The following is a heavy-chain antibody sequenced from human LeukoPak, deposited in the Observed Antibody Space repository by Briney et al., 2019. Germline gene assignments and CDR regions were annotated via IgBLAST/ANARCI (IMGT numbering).Heavy chain of an antibody. CDR1: GFIVSSKY. V-gene: IGHV3-23*01. CDR2: ISGSGGST. CDR3: AKDQGYYYDSSGYLSYFDY. Sequence: GGSLRLSCAASGFIVSSKYMSWVRQAPGKGLEWVSAISGSGGSTYYADSVKGRFTISRDNSKNTLYLQMNSLRAEDTAVYYCAKDQGYYYDSSGYLSYFDYWGQGTLVTVSS. D-gene: IGHD3-22*01. J-gene: IGHJ4*02.